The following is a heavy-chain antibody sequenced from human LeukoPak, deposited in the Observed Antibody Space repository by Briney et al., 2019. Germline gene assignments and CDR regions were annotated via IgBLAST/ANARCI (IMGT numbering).Heavy chain of an antibody. CDR1: GGSISSYY. D-gene: IGHD6-19*01. CDR3: ARGIAVAGTVYNY. CDR2: IYYSGST. J-gene: IGHJ4*02. V-gene: IGHV4-59*12. Sequence: PSETLSLTCTVSGGSISSYYWSWIRQPPGKGLEWTGYIYYSGSTNYNPSLKSRVTISVDTSKNHLSLKLNSVTAADTAVYYCARGIAVAGTVYNYWGQGTLVTVSS.